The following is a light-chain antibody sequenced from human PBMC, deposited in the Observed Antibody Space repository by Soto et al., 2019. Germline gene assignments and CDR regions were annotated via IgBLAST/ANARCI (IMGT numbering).Light chain of an antibody. V-gene: IGLV2-14*03. CDR1: SSDVGRYNY. Sequence: QSALTQPASVSASPGQSITISCTGTSSDVGRYNYVSWYQQYPGKAPKLILYDVSKRPSGVADRFAGSKSGNTASLTISGLQPEDEADYYCSSYKSSSPYLFGTGTKVTVL. CDR3: SSYKSSSPYL. CDR2: DVS. J-gene: IGLJ1*01.